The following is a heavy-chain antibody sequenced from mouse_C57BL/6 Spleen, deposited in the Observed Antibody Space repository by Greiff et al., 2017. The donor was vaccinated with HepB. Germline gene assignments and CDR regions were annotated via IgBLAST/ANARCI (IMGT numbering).Heavy chain of an antibody. J-gene: IGHJ2*01. CDR3: ARSYDGYYGGVFDY. V-gene: IGHV5-16*01. CDR2: INYDGSST. Sequence: EVKLVESEGGLVQPGSSMKLSCTASGFTFSDYYMAWVRQVPEKGLEWVANINYDGSSTYYLDSLKSRFIISRDNAKNILYLQMSSLKSEDTATYYCARSYDGYYGGVFDYRGQGTTLTVSS. D-gene: IGHD2-3*01. CDR1: GFTFSDYY.